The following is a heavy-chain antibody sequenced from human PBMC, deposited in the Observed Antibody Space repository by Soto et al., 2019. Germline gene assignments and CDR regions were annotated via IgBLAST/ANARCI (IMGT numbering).Heavy chain of an antibody. CDR2: ISGSGGNT. Sequence: EVQLLDSGGDFVHPGGSLRLSCAASGFTFSSYAMSWVRQAAGKGLEWVSAISGSGGNTYYADSVKGRFTISRDNSKNTLYLQMNSLRAEDTAIYYCAKGRYFDWLFFDYWGQGTLVTVSS. J-gene: IGHJ4*02. V-gene: IGHV3-23*01. CDR1: GFTFSSYA. D-gene: IGHD3-9*01. CDR3: AKGRYFDWLFFDY.